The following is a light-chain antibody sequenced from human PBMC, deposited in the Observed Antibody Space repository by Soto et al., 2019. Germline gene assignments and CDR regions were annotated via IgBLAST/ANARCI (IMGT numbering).Light chain of an antibody. CDR1: QSVSDF. CDR2: DAS. Sequence: VLTQSPATLSLYPGERATLSCRASQSVSDFLAWYQQKPGQPPRLLIYDASHRATGIPARFSGSGAGTDFTLTISSLEPEDFAVYYCQQRNNWPPRITFGQGTRLEIK. CDR3: QQRNNWPPRIT. J-gene: IGKJ5*01. V-gene: IGKV3-11*01.